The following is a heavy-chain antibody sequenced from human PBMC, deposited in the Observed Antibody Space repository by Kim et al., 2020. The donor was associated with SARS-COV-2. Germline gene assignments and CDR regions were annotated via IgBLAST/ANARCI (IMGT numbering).Heavy chain of an antibody. Sequence: GGSLRLSCAASGFIFGDYGMYWVRQTPGKGLEWVAGVSWNSGSIGYADSVKGRFTISRDNAKSSVYLQINSVRPEDTASYYCAKRYYSFSGFDVLGQGTT. CDR1: GFIFGDYG. D-gene: IGHD3-10*01. J-gene: IGHJ6*01. CDR3: AKRYYSFSGFDV. V-gene: IGHV3-9*01. CDR2: VSWNSGSI.